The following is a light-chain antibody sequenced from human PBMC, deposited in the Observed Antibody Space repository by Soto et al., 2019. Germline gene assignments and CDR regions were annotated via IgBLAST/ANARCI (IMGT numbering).Light chain of an antibody. CDR3: QQYNIWWT. CDR2: GAS. J-gene: IGKJ1*01. V-gene: IGKV3-15*01. Sequence: EIVMTQSPATLSVSPGERATLSCRASQSVSSSLAWYQQKPGQAPRLLIYGASTRATGIPARFSGSGSGTEFTHTISSLQSEDFAVYYCQQYNIWWTFGQGTKVEVK. CDR1: QSVSSS.